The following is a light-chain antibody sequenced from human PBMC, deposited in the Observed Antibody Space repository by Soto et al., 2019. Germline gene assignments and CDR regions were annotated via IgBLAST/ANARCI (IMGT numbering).Light chain of an antibody. Sequence: EIVLTQSPATLSLSPGERATLSCRASQSVSSYLAWYQQKPGQAPSLLIYDASNRATGIPARFSGSGSGTDFTLTISSLEPEDFAVYYCQQGSTFGQGTRLEI. V-gene: IGKV3-11*01. CDR1: QSVSSY. CDR3: QQGST. CDR2: DAS. J-gene: IGKJ5*01.